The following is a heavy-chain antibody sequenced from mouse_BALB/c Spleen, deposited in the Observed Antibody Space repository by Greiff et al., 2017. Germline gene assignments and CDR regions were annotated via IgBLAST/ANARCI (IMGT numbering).Heavy chain of an antibody. CDR2: ISSGGGST. J-gene: IGHJ4*01. V-gene: IGHV5-12-1*01. CDR1: GFAFSSYD. Sequence: EVKVVESGGGLVKPGGSLKLSCAASGFAFSSYDMSWVRQTPEKRLEWVAYISSGGGSTYYPDTVKGRFTISRDNAKNTLYLQMSSLKSEDTAMYYCARLRDGYVYAMDYWGQGTSVTVSS. CDR3: ARLRDGYVYAMDY. D-gene: IGHD2-3*01.